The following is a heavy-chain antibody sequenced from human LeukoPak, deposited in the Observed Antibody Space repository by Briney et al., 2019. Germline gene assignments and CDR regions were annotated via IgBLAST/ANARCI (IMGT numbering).Heavy chain of an antibody. CDR3: ARGRLRNLDWTRDYSDY. J-gene: IGHJ4*02. CDR2: ISAYNGNT. Sequence: ASVKVSCTASGYTFIAHGLTWVRQAPGQGLEWMGWISAYNGNTIYAQTLQDRLTMTTDRSTSTAYMELRSLRSDDTAVYYCARGRLRNLDWTRDYSDYWGQGTLVTVSS. V-gene: IGHV1-18*01. CDR1: GYTFIAHG. D-gene: IGHD3-9*01.